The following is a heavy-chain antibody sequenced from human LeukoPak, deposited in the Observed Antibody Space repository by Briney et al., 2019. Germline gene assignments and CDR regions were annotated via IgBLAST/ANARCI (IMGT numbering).Heavy chain of an antibody. D-gene: IGHD3-9*01. V-gene: IGHV4-59*01. CDR1: GGSISSYY. CDR2: IYYSGST. J-gene: IGHJ4*02. Sequence: SETLSLTCTVSGGSISSYYWSWIRQPPGKGLEWIGYIYYSGSTNYNPSLKSRVTISVDTSKNQFSLKLSSVTAADTAVYYCATYDILTGSIGWGQGTLVTVSS. CDR3: ATYDILTGSIG.